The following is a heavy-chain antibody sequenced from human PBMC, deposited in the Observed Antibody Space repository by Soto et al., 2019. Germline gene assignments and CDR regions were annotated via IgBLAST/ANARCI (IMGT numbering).Heavy chain of an antibody. D-gene: IGHD3-3*01. CDR2: IYYSGST. CDR3: ARPGGLEWEGLAPYFYCYGMDV. V-gene: IGHV4-39*01. J-gene: IGHJ6*01. CDR1: GGSISSSSYY. Sequence: QLQLQESGPGLVKPSETLSLTCTVSGGSISSSSYYWGWIRQPPGKGLEWIGSIYYSGSTYYNPSRKRLVPISADTSKHPVSPKLSSVTAADAAVYYFARPGGLEWEGLAPYFYCYGMDVWGQGTTVTLSS.